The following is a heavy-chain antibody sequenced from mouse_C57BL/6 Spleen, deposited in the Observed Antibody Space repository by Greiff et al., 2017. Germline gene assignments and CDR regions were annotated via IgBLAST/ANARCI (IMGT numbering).Heavy chain of an antibody. V-gene: IGHV2-2*01. CDR1: GFSLTSYG. J-gene: IGHJ4*01. D-gene: IGHD1-1*01. Sequence: VKLVESGPGLVQPSQSLSITCTVSGFSLTSYGVHWVRQSPGKGLEWLGVIWSGGSTDYNAAFISRLSISKDNSKSQVFFKMNSLQADDTAIYYCARGDYGSSDAMDYWGQGTSVTVSS. CDR3: ARGDYGSSDAMDY. CDR2: IWSGGST.